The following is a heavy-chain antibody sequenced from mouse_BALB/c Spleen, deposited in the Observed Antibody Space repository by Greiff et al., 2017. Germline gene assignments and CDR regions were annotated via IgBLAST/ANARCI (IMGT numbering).Heavy chain of an antibody. V-gene: IGHV1-67*01. CDR3: ARDMITTQGFAY. D-gene: IGHD2-4*01. CDR1: GYTFTDYA. CDR2: ISTYYGNT. Sequence: VKLVESGPELVRPGVSVKISCKGSGYTFTDYAMHWVKQSHAKSLEWIGVISTYYGNTNYNQKFKGKATMTVDKSSSTAYMELARLTSEDSAIYYCARDMITTQGFAYWGQGTLVTVSA. J-gene: IGHJ3*01.